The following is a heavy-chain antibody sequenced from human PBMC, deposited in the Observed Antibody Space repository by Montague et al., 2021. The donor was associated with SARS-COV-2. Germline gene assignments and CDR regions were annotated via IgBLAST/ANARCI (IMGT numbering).Heavy chain of an antibody. Sequence: CAISGDSVFPHRPRSGWFTHSPSTPFEFLGWPYHGSKWYLDYAVAVKGRITINADTSRNQFSLQLNSVTPEDTAVYYCARAPYSSGFYGMDVWGQGTTVTVSS. CDR3: ARAPYSSGFYGMDV. D-gene: IGHD3-22*01. CDR2: PYHGSKWYL. CDR1: GDSVFPHRPR. V-gene: IGHV6-1*01. J-gene: IGHJ6*02.